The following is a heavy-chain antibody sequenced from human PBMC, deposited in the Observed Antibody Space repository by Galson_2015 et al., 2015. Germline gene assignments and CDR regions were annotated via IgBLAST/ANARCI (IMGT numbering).Heavy chain of an antibody. V-gene: IGHV1-69*13. CDR1: GGTFSSYA. CDR3: ARARVLLWFGGRFDY. J-gene: IGHJ4*02. Sequence: SVKVSCKASGGTFSSYAISWVRQAPGQGLEWMGGIIPIFGTANYAQKFQGRVTITADESTSTAYMELSSLRSEDTAVYYCARARVLLWFGGRFDYWGQGTLVTVSS. CDR2: IIPIFGTA. D-gene: IGHD3-10*01.